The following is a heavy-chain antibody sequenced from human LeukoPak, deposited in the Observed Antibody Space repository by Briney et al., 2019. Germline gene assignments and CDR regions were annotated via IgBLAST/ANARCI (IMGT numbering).Heavy chain of an antibody. J-gene: IGHJ3*01. CDR2: ISWNSGNI. CDR3: ARAAHYYDSGGFLPEAFDV. D-gene: IGHD3-22*01. V-gene: IGHV3-9*01. Sequence: GGSLRLSCAASGFTFDDYSMHWVRQAPGKGLEWVSGISWNSGNIGYADSVKGRFTISRDNAKSSLYLQMNSLRAEDTAVYYCARAAHYYDSGGFLPEAFDVWGQGTMVTVSS. CDR1: GFTFDDYS.